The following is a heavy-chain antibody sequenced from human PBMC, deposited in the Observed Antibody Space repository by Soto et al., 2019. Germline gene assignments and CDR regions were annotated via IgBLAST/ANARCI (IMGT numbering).Heavy chain of an antibody. V-gene: IGHV4-59*12. J-gene: IGHJ6*02. D-gene: IGHD3-3*01. CDR1: GGSISSYY. CDR3: ARYSYHFSSGYSRLYGMEL. Sequence: SETLSRTCTVSGGSISSYYWTCIRQSPWKGLEWLVYVYNSGSSNSNPSLKSRVTISVDTSKNQFSLKLNSVTAADTAVYYCARYSYHFSSGYSRLYGMELWAQGTTVTLSS. CDR2: VYNSGSS.